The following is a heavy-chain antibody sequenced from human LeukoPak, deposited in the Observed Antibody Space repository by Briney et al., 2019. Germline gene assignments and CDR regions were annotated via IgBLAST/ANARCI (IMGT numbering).Heavy chain of an antibody. D-gene: IGHD3-22*01. CDR2: IYYSGGT. J-gene: IGHJ3*02. Sequence: PSETLSLTCTVSGGSISSYYWSWIRQHPGKGLEWIGYIYYSGGTYYNPSLKSRVTISVDTSKNQFSLKLSSVTAADTAVYYCARSEAGAVYYDSSGYPDAFDIWGQGTMVTVSS. V-gene: IGHV4-59*06. CDR1: GGSISSYY. CDR3: ARSEAGAVYYDSSGYPDAFDI.